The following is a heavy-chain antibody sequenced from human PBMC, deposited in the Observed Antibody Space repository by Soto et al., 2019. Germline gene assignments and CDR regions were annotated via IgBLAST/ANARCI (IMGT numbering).Heavy chain of an antibody. CDR1: GFTFTSYA. CDR2: ISNDGSNY. Sequence: QVQLVESGGGVVQPGRSLRLSCAASGFTFTSYAMHWVRQAPGKGLEWVAVISNDGSNYYYADSVRGRFTISRDNTKNTLLLQMRSLRGEDSGVYYCARGPTLAIFDYGMDVWGQGTTVTVSS. J-gene: IGHJ6*02. V-gene: IGHV3-30-3*01. D-gene: IGHD3-3*01. CDR3: ARGPTLAIFDYGMDV.